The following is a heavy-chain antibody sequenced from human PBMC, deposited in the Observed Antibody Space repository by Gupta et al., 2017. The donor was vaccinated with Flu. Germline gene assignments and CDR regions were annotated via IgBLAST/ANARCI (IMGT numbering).Heavy chain of an antibody. Sequence: YAMGWCRKAPGKGLEWVSAIIGSGGSTYYADSVKGRFTISRDNSKNTLYLQMNSLRAEDTAVYYCAKGVLPTSLIRTPFVYWGQGTLVTVSS. CDR2: IIGSGGST. CDR3: AKGVLPTSLIRTPFVY. CDR1: YA. V-gene: IGHV3-23*01. J-gene: IGHJ4*02. D-gene: IGHD3-10*01.